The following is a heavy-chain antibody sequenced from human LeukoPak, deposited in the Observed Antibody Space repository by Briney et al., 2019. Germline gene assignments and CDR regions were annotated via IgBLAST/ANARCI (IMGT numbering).Heavy chain of an antibody. CDR1: GFTISSYA. CDR2: FSGGGGGT. V-gene: IGHV3-23*01. J-gene: IGHJ4*02. CDR3: AKARGGQPGSPPDY. Sequence: PGGSLRLSCAVSGFTISSYAMSWVRQAPGKGLEWVSTFSGGGGGTYSADSVKGRFTISRDNSKNTLYLQMNSLRADDTAVYYCAKARGGQPGSPPDYWGQGTLVTVSS. D-gene: IGHD3-10*01.